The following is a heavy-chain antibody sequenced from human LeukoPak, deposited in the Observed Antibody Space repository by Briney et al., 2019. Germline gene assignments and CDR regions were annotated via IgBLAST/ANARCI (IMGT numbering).Heavy chain of an antibody. CDR3: AKGSHRGSGSPRNWFDP. CDR1: GFTFSSYG. D-gene: IGHD3-22*01. J-gene: IGHJ5*02. V-gene: IGHV3-30*18. CDR2: ISYDGSNK. Sequence: GGSLRLSCAASGFTFSSYGMHRVRQAPGKGLEWVAVISYDGSNKYYADSVKGRFTISRDNSKNTLYLQMNSLRAEDTAVYYCAKGSHRGSGSPRNWFDPWGQGTLVTVSS.